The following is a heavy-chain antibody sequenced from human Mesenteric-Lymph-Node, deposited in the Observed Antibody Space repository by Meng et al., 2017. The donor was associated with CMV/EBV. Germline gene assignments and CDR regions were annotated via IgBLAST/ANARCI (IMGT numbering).Heavy chain of an antibody. CDR3: TGDSVSNPNLDY. Sequence: EVHVVEAGGGLGQPGGSLRLSSAASGFNVRDKYISWVRQAPGKRLEWVCIIYRGDNTYYIDSVKDRFTVSRDNSKNTMYLQMNSLRVEDTAVYYCTGDSVSNPNLDYWGQGTLVTVSS. CDR2: IYRGDNT. CDR1: GFNVRDKY. J-gene: IGHJ4*02. D-gene: IGHD3-10*01. V-gene: IGHV3-66*01.